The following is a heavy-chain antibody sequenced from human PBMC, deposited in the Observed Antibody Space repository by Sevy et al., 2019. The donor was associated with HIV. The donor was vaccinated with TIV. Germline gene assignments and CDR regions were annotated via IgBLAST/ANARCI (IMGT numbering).Heavy chain of an antibody. V-gene: IGHV3-30*03. D-gene: IGHD2-21*01. CDR2: ISFDGSHK. Sequence: GGSLRLSCVASAFTFSTYGMHWVRQAPGKGLEWVSVISFDGSHKYYADSVKGRCTVSRDNSKNTLNLQMNSLRAEDTAVYYCAREPPKAYCGGDCQDYYYYGMDVWGQGTTVTVSS. CDR1: AFTFSTYG. J-gene: IGHJ6*02. CDR3: AREPPKAYCGGDCQDYYYYGMDV.